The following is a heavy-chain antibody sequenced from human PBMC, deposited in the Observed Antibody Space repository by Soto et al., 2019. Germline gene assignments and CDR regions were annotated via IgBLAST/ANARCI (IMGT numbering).Heavy chain of an antibody. J-gene: IGHJ5*02. CDR1: GGSIISSSYY. D-gene: IGHD3-10*01. CDR3: ARLKMVRGANWFDP. Sequence: SETLSLTCTVSGGSIISSSYYFFGIRQPPGKGLELIGSIYYSGSTYYNPSLKSRVTISVDTSKNQFSLKLSSVTAADTAVYYCARLKMVRGANWFDPWGQGTLVTVSS. V-gene: IGHV4-39*01. CDR2: IYYSGST.